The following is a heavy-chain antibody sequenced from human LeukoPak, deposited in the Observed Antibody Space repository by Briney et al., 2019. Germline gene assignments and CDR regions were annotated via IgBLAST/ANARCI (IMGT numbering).Heavy chain of an antibody. CDR2: IRGKAYGGAT. Sequence: PGGSLRLSCTGSGFTFGAHSMAWVRQAPGKGPEWVGFIRGKAYGGATGYTASVKGRFTISRDDSKSIVYLQMNSLRTEDTAVYYCICITDPFDYWGQGSLVTVSS. CDR3: ICITDPFDY. J-gene: IGHJ4*02. V-gene: IGHV3-49*04. CDR1: GFTFGAHS.